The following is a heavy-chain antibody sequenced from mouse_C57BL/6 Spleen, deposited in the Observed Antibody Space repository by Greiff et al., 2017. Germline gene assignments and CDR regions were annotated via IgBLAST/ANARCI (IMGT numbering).Heavy chain of an antibody. Sequence: QVQLQQPGAELVKPGASVKLSCKASGYTFTSYWMQWVKQRPGQGLEWIGEIDPTDSYTNYNQKFKGKATLTVDTSSSTAYMQLSSLTSEDSAVYYCARRTVVATGYFGYWGQVTTLTVSS. D-gene: IGHD1-1*01. J-gene: IGHJ2*01. CDR3: ARRTVVATGYFGY. V-gene: IGHV1-50*01. CDR2: IDPTDSYT. CDR1: GYTFTSYW.